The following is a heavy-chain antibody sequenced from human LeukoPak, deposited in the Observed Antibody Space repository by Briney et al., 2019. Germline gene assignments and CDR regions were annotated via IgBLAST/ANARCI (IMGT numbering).Heavy chain of an antibody. CDR1: GDSISSYY. V-gene: IGHV4-59*13. CDR3: ARTYCGGDCYSEEDI. CDR2: IYYSGST. Sequence: SETLSLTCTVSGDSISSYYWSWIRQPPGKGLEWIGYIYYSGSTNYNPSLKSRVTISVDTSKNQFSLKLTSVTAADTAVYYCARTYCGGDCYSEEDIWGQGTMVTVSS. J-gene: IGHJ3*02. D-gene: IGHD2-21*02.